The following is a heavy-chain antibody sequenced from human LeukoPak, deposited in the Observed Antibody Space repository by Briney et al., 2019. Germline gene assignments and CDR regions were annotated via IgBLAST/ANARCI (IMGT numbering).Heavy chain of an antibody. J-gene: IGHJ3*02. Sequence: GGSLRLSCAASGFTFDDYAMPWVRPAPGKGLEWVSLISGDGGSTYYADSVKGRFTISRDNSKNSLYLQMNSLRTEDTALYCCAKLNSGAFDIWGQGTMVTVSS. CDR2: ISGDGGST. D-gene: IGHD2/OR15-2a*01. V-gene: IGHV3-43*02. CDR1: GFTFDDYA. CDR3: AKLNSGAFDI.